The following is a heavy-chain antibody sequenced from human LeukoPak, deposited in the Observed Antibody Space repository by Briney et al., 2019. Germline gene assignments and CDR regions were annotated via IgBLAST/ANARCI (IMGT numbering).Heavy chain of an antibody. D-gene: IGHD3-22*01. Sequence: SETLSLTCAVYGGSFSGYYWSWIRQPPGKGLEWIGSIYYSGSTYYNPSLKSRVTISVDTSKNQFSLKLSSVTAADTAVYYCARVVIASFYYYYMVVWGKGTTVTVSS. J-gene: IGHJ6*03. CDR3: ARVVIASFYYYYMVV. CDR2: IYYSGST. V-gene: IGHV4-34*01. CDR1: GGSFSGYY.